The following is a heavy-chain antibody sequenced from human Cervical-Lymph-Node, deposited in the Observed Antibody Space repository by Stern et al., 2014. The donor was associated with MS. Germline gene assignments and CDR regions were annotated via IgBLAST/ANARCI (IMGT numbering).Heavy chain of an antibody. D-gene: IGHD3-3*01. Sequence: QVQLVQSGCELKKPGASVKVSCKASGYTFTSDAMNWVRQAPGQGLEWMGWINPNTGTATYAQVFTGRFVFSLATSVSTAYLQISSLKAEDTAVYYCARGDFWSVQGAFDIWGQGTMVTVSS. V-gene: IGHV7-4-1*02. J-gene: IGHJ3*02. CDR3: ARGDFWSVQGAFDI. CDR2: INPNTGTA. CDR1: GYTFTSDA.